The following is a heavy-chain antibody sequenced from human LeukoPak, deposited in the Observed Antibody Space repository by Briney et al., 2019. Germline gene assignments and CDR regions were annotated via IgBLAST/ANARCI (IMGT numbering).Heavy chain of an antibody. CDR3: AKFPRSSTSLLVAYYYGMDV. CDR2: ISGSGGST. Sequence: GGSLRLSCAASGFTFSSYAMSWVRQAPGKGLEWVSAISGSGGSTYYADSVKGRFTISRDNSKNPLYLQMNSRRAEDTAVYYCAKFPRSSTSLLVAYYYGMDVWGQGTTVTVSS. V-gene: IGHV3-23*01. J-gene: IGHJ6*02. D-gene: IGHD2-2*01. CDR1: GFTFSSYA.